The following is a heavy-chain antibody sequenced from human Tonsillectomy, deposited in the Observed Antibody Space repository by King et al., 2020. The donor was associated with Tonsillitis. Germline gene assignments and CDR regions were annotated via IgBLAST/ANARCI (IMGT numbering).Heavy chain of an antibody. CDR1: GNSFSNYW. J-gene: IGHJ1*01. Sequence: VQLVESGAEVKKTGESLKISCKGSGNSFSNYWIGWVRQVPGKGLEWMGIIYPGDSDTRYSPSFQGQVTISADKSISTAYLQWSSLKASDTAMYYCSRLQAYCRGGSSCYLGYFQHWGQGTLVTVSS. CDR3: SRLQAYCRGGSSCYLGYFQH. D-gene: IGHD2-15*01. CDR2: IYPGDSDT. V-gene: IGHV5-51*01.